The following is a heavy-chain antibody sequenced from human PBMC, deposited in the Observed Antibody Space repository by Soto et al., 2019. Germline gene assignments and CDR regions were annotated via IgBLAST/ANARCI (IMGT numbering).Heavy chain of an antibody. CDR2: IKQDGSEK. J-gene: IGHJ4*02. CDR1: GFSFSNYW. CDR3: ARGDRDGYNSRIQYFGY. D-gene: IGHD5-12*01. Sequence: GGSLRLFCAASGFSFSNYWMSWVRQAPGKGLEWVANIKQDGSEKYYVDSVKGRFTISRDNAKNSLYLQMNSLRAEDTAVYYCARGDRDGYNSRIQYFGYWGQGTLVTVSS. V-gene: IGHV3-7*01.